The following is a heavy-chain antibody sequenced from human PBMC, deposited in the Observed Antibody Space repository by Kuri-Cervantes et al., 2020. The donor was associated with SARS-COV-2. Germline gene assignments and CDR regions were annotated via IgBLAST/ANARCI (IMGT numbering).Heavy chain of an antibody. CDR2: IYYSGST. J-gene: IGHJ4*02. CDR1: GGSISSSSYY. Sequence: SETLSLTRTVSGGSISSSSYYGGWIRQPPGKGLEWIGSIYYSGSTYYNPSLKSRVTISVDTSKNQLSLELSSVTAADTAVYYCATEVGATNFDHWGQGILVIVSS. CDR3: ATEVGATNFDH. V-gene: IGHV4-39*07. D-gene: IGHD1-26*01.